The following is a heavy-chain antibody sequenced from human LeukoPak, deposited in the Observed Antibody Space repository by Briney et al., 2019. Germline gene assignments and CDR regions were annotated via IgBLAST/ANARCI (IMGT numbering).Heavy chain of an antibody. D-gene: IGHD4-11*01. Sequence: PGGSLRLSCVVSGFTFSSYAMHWVRQAPGKGLEWVAVISYDGSNKYYADSVKGRFTISRDNSKNTLYLQMNSLRAEDTAVYYCARETTVTRGFDWGQGTLVTVSS. CDR2: ISYDGSNK. CDR1: GFTFSSYA. J-gene: IGHJ4*02. V-gene: IGHV3-30-3*01. CDR3: ARETTVTRGFD.